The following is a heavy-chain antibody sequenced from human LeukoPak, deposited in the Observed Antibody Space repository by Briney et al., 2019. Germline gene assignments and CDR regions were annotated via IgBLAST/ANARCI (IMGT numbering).Heavy chain of an antibody. CDR3: ARRLVPRYNYYLDV. D-gene: IGHD2-2*01. CDR2: INPNSGGT. J-gene: IGHJ6*03. V-gene: IGHV1-2*02. CDR1: GYTFTGCY. Sequence: ASVKVSCMASGYTFTGCYLHWVRQTPAQGLEWMGWINPNSGGTKYAQKFQGRVTMTRDTSISTAYMELNRLRSDDTAVYYCARRLVPRYNYYLDVWGKRTTVTVSS.